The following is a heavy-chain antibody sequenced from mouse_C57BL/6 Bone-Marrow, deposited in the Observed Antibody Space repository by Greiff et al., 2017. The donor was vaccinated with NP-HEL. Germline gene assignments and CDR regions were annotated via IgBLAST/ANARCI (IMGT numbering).Heavy chain of an antibody. CDR1: GYAFSSSW. Sequence: QVQLQQSGPELVKPGASVKISCKASGYAFSSSWMNWVKQRPGKGLEWIGRIYPGDGDTNYNGKFKGKATLTADKSSSTAYMQLSSLTSEDSAVYFCARTGASYQGNFDYWGQGTTLTVSS. J-gene: IGHJ2*01. V-gene: IGHV1-82*01. CDR2: IYPGDGDT. CDR3: ARTGASYQGNFDY. D-gene: IGHD3-2*02.